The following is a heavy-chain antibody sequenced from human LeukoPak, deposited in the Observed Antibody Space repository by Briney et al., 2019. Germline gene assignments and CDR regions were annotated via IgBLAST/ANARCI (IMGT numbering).Heavy chain of an antibody. J-gene: IGHJ4*02. Sequence: PGGSLRLSCAASGFISSNYAMCWVREAPGKGLEWVSAISGRSDNTYYADSVKGRFTLSRDSSKNTLYLQMNSLRADDTAVYYCAKWGDYDVLTGYYVSDFWGQGTLVTVSS. CDR2: ISGRSDNT. D-gene: IGHD3-9*01. V-gene: IGHV3-23*01. CDR1: GFISSNYA. CDR3: AKWGDYDVLTGYYVSDF.